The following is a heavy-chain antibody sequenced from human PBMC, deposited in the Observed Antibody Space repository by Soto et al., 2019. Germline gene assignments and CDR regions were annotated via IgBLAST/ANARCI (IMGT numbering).Heavy chain of an antibody. V-gene: IGHV4-39*01. CDR1: GGSTSSSSYY. D-gene: IGHD3-22*01. CDR2: IYYSGST. CDR3: GRPCYYDTTASSRPADCFDI. Sequence: SETLSLTCTISGGSTSSSSYYWGWIRQPPGKGLEWIGSIYYSGSTYYSPSLKSRVTISVDTSKNQISLRLPSVTAADTAVYYCGRPCYYDTTASSRPADCFDISGKGTLVTASS. J-gene: IGHJ3*02.